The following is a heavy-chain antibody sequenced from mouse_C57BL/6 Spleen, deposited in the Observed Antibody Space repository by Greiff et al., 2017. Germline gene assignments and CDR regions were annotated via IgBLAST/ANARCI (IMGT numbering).Heavy chain of an antibody. CDR2: IDPETGGT. D-gene: IGHD1-1*01. Sequence: QVQLKQSGAELVRPGASVTLSCKASGYTFTDYDMHWVKQTPVHGLEWIGAIDPETGGTAYNQKVKGKAILTADKSSSTAYIELRILTSEDSAVYYCTRPATEAHYAMDYWGQGTSVTVSS. J-gene: IGHJ4*01. CDR1: GYTFTDYD. V-gene: IGHV1-15*01. CDR3: TRPATEAHYAMDY.